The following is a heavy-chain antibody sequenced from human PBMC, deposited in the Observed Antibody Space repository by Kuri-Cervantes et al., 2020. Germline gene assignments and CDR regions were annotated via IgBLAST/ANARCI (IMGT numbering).Heavy chain of an antibody. CDR1: AKSFSAYY. D-gene: IGHD3-10*01. CDR2: INHSGNS. V-gene: IGHV4-34*01. CDR3: AGGRPVASGATSNYFQH. J-gene: IGHJ1*01. Sequence: PETLSLTCVVVAKSFSAYYWSWIRQPPGKGLEWIGEINHSGNSNYNPSLKSRVTISIDTSKNQFSLKLSSVTAADTAVYYCAGGRPVASGATSNYFQHWGQGTLVTVSS.